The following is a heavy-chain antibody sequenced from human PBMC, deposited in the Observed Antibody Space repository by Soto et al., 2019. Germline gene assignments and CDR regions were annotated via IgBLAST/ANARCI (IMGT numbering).Heavy chain of an antibody. CDR3: VRDGNY. J-gene: IGHJ4*02. V-gene: IGHV4-61*01. Sequence: QVQLQESGPGLVKPSETLSLTCTVSGGSVSSGSYYWSWIRQPPGKGLEWIGYIYNSGSTNHNPSLKSRVTISVDTSKNQFSLKLSSVTAADTALYYCVRDGNYWGQGTLVTVSS. CDR1: GGSVSSGSYY. CDR2: IYNSGST.